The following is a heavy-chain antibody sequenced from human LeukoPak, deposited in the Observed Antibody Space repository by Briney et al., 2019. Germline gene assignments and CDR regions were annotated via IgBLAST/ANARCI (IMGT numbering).Heavy chain of an antibody. CDR1: GFTFITYG. CDR3: AKSLGELPTRDY. CDR2: VSGTGGGP. Sequence: GGSLRLSCAASGFTFITYGMSWVRQAPGKGLEWVSGVSGTGGGPYYADSVKGRFTISRDNSKNTLFLQMNSLRAEDTAVYYCAKSLGELPTRDYWGQGTLVTVSS. D-gene: IGHD3-16*01. V-gene: IGHV3-23*01. J-gene: IGHJ4*02.